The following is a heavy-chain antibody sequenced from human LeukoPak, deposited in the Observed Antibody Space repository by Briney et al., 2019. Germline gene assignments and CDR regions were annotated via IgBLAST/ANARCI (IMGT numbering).Heavy chain of an antibody. D-gene: IGHD2/OR15-2a*01. CDR3: ARSNGMDV. CDR1: GFPFSSYW. CDR2: IKQDGSKK. Sequence: GGSLRLSCVASGFPFSSYWMTWVRQAPGKGLEWVANIKQDGSKKSYVDSVKGRFTISRDNAKNSLYLQMNSLRAEDTALYHCARSNGMDVWGQGTTVIVSS. J-gene: IGHJ6*02. V-gene: IGHV3-7*03.